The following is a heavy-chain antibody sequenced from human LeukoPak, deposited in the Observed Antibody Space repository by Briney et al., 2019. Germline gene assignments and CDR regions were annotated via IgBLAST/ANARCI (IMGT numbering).Heavy chain of an antibody. CDR2: ISYDGYHK. Sequence: PGGSLRLSCAASGFTFRSYAMHWVRQAPGKGLEWVTVISYDGYHKYYADSVKGRFTISRDNSKNILYLQMNSLRTEDTALYYCARGTFYDSTKFYYGDDVFDIWGQGTTVTASS. J-gene: IGHJ3*02. D-gene: IGHD3-22*01. CDR3: ARGTFYDSTKFYYGDDVFDI. V-gene: IGHV3-30*01. CDR1: GFTFRSYA.